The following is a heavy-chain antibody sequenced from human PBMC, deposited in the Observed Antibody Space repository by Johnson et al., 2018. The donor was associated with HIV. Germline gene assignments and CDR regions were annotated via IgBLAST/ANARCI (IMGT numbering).Heavy chain of an antibody. V-gene: IGHV3-30-3*01. CDR1: GFTFSSYA. D-gene: IGHD6-19*01. Sequence: QVLLVESGGGVVQPGRSLRLSCAASGFTFSSYAMHWVRQAPGKGLEWVAVISNDGSIKFSADSVKGRFTISKDNSKNTLYLQMNSLRPEDTAVYYCVQGVPNPAGAFDIWGRGTMVTVSS. CDR3: VQGVPNPAGAFDI. J-gene: IGHJ3*02. CDR2: ISNDGSIK.